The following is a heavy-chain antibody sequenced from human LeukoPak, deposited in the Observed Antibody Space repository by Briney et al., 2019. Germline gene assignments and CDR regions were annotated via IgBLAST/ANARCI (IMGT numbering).Heavy chain of an antibody. J-gene: IGHJ4*02. CDR1: GGSISSGSYY. CDR3: ARGDFWSGFYNY. V-gene: IGHV4-61*02. CDR2: IYTSGST. D-gene: IGHD3-3*01. Sequence: SETLSLTCTVSGGSISSGSYYWNWIRQPAGKGLEWIGRIYTSGSTSYNPSLKSRVTMSVDTSKNQFSVKLSSVTAADTAVYYCARGDFWSGFYNYWGQGTLVTVSS.